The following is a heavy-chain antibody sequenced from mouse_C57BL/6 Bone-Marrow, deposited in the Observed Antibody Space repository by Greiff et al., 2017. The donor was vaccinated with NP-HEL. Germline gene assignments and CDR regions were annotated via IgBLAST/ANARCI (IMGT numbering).Heavy chain of an antibody. CDR2: IYPGSGST. CDR1: GYTFTSYW. CDR3: AREDGSSGYWYFEV. J-gene: IGHJ1*03. V-gene: IGHV1-55*01. Sequence: QVQLQQPGAELVKPGASVKMSCKASGYTFTSYWITWVKQGPGQGLEWIGDIYPGSGSTNYNEKFKSKATLTVDTSSSTAYMQLSSLTSEDSAVDYCAREDGSSGYWYFEVWGTGTTVTVSS. D-gene: IGHD1-1*01.